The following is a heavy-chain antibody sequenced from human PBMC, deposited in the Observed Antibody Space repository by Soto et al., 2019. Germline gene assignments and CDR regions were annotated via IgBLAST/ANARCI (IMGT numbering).Heavy chain of an antibody. CDR2: LIPIFGTA. J-gene: IGHJ4*02. D-gene: IGHD3-16*02. CDR1: GGTFSSYA. V-gene: IGHV1-69*13. Sequence: ASVKVSCKASGGTFSSYAISWVRPAPGQGLEWMGGLIPIFGTANYAQKFQGRVTITADESTSTADMELSSLRSEDTAGYYCASARRLGELSLYFRYYFDYGGQGTLVTVSS. CDR3: ASARRLGELSLYFRYYFDY.